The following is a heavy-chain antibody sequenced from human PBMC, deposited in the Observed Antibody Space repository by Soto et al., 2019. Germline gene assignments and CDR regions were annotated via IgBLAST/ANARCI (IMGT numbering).Heavy chain of an antibody. CDR2: IKSKTDGGTS. J-gene: IGHJ4*02. D-gene: IGHD2-8*01. Sequence: PGGSLRLSCAASGFTFSNAWMSWVRQAPGKGLEWVGRIKSKTDGGTSDYAAPVKGRFIISKDDSKNTLYMQMNNLRTEDTAVYYCTKDNLITNDRGRGTLVTVSS. V-gene: IGHV3-15*01. CDR3: TKDNLITND. CDR1: GFTFSNAW.